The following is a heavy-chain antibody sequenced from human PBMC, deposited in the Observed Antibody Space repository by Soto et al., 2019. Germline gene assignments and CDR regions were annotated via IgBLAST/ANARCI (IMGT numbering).Heavy chain of an antibody. D-gene: IGHD4-17*01. CDR3: ARSSPLSTVTSPYYQYYGMDV. V-gene: IGHV3-33*01. J-gene: IGHJ6*02. CDR2: TWFDGTFT. Sequence: GGSLRLSCAASGFAFSSYGMHWVRQAPGKGLEWVALTWFDGTFTYYADSVKGRFTISRDNSKNTLYLQMNSLRAEDTAMYYCARSSPLSTVTSPYYQYYGMDVWGQGTTVTVSS. CDR1: GFAFSSYG.